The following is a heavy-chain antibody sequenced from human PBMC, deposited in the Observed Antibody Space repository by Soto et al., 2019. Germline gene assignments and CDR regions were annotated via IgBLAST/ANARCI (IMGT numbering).Heavy chain of an antibody. Sequence: QVQLVQSGAEVKKPGSSVKVSCKASGGTFSSYAISWVRQAPRQGLEWMGGIIPIFGTANYAQKFQGRVTITADESTSTAYMELSSLRSEDTAVYYCARVGGGQQLVDFPYYYYYMDVWGKGTTVTVSS. CDR3: ARVGGGQQLVDFPYYYYYMDV. CDR2: IIPIFGTA. J-gene: IGHJ6*03. CDR1: GGTFSSYA. V-gene: IGHV1-69*01. D-gene: IGHD6-13*01.